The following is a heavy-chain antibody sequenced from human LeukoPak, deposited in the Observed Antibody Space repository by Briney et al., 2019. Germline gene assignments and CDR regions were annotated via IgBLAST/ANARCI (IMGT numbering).Heavy chain of an antibody. Sequence: HPSETLSLTCTVSGGSISGSNYYWGWIRQSPGKGLEWIGSIYYRGTTSYNPSLKGRVTISVDTSKNQFSLNLSSVTAAGTAVYYCAAYFDFWSGYPGYMDVWGNGTTVTISS. CDR1: GGSISGSNYY. V-gene: IGHV4-39*01. D-gene: IGHD3-3*01. CDR2: IYYRGTT. CDR3: AAYFDFWSGYPGYMDV. J-gene: IGHJ6*03.